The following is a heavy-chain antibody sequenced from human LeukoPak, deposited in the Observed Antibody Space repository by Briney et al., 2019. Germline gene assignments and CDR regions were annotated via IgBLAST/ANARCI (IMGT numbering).Heavy chain of an antibody. CDR2: ISWGGGST. J-gene: IGHJ4*02. D-gene: IGHD3-10*01. CDR1: GFTFDDYA. CDR3: AKDRSGNSYGHFDY. Sequence: PGGSLRLSCAASGFTFDDYAMHWVRQAPGKSLEWVSLISWGGGSTYYADSVKGRFTISRDNSKNSLYLHMNSLRAEDTALYYCAKDRSGNSYGHFDYWGQGTLVTVSS. V-gene: IGHV3-43D*04.